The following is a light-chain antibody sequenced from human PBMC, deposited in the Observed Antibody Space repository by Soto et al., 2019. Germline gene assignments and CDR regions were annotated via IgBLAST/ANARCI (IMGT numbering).Light chain of an antibody. CDR1: QSVSSSY. CDR2: GAS. V-gene: IGKV3-20*01. Sequence: EIVLTQSPGTMSLSPGERATLSCRASQSVSSSYVAWYQQKPGQAPRLLIYGASSRATGIPDRLSGSGSGTDFTLTISRLEPEGFAVYYCQQYGRSLTFGGGTKVEIK. CDR3: QQYGRSLT. J-gene: IGKJ4*01.